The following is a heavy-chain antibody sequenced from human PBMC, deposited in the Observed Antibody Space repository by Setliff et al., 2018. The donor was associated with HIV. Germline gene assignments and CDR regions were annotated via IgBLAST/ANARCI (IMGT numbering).Heavy chain of an antibody. V-gene: IGHV1-46*01. D-gene: IGHD1-20*01. J-gene: IGHJ4*02. Sequence: ASVKVSCKASGYTFTNYYMHWVRQAPVRGLEWMGIINPSGGSTSYAQKFQGRVSMTSDTSTSTVYMELSSLRSEDTAVYYCARSQITYRNFDHWGQGTLVTVSS. CDR3: ARSQITYRNFDH. CDR2: INPSGGST. CDR1: GYTFTNYY.